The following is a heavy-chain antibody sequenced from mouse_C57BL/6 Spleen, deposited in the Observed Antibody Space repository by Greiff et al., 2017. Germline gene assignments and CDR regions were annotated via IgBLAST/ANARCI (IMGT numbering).Heavy chain of an antibody. J-gene: IGHJ4*01. V-gene: IGHV1-69*01. CDR1: GYTFTSYW. Sequence: QVQLQQPGAELVMPGASVKLPCKASGYTFTSYWMHWVKQRPGQGLEWIGEIDPSDSYTNYNQKFKGKSTLTVDKSSSTAYMQLSSLTSEDSAVYYCARSDGRNAMDYWGQGTSVTVSS. D-gene: IGHD2-3*01. CDR3: ARSDGRNAMDY. CDR2: IDPSDSYT.